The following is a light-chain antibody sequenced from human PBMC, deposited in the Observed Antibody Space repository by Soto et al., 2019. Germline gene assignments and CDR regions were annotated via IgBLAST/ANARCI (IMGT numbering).Light chain of an antibody. V-gene: IGKV3-20*01. J-gene: IGKJ4*01. Sequence: EIVLTQSPGTLSLSPGERATLSCRASQSVSRSYLAWYQQKPGQAPRLLIYGASSRATGIPDRFSGSGSGTDFTLTISRLEPEDFAVYYCQQYGSSPLTFGGGTKEEIK. CDR2: GAS. CDR3: QQYGSSPLT. CDR1: QSVSRSY.